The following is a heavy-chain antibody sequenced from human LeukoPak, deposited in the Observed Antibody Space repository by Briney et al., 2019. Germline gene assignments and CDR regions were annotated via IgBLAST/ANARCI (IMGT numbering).Heavy chain of an antibody. Sequence: PSETLSLTCAVYGGSFSSYYWSWIRQPAGKGLEWIGRIYTSGSTNYNPSLKSRVTMSVDTSKNQFSLKLSSVTAADTAVYYCARALKRWLQLDDWGQGTLVTVSS. CDR2: IYTSGST. CDR3: ARALKRWLQLDD. V-gene: IGHV4-59*10. CDR1: GGSFSSYY. J-gene: IGHJ4*02. D-gene: IGHD5-24*01.